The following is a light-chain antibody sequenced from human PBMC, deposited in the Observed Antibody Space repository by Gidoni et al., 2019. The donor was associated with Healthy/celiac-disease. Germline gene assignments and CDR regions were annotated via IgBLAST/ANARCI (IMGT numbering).Light chain of an antibody. CDR1: QSVSSSY. Sequence: EIVLTQSPGTLSLSPGERATLSCRASQSVSSSYLAWYQQKSGQAPRLLIYGASSRATGIPDRFSGSGSGTDVTLTISRLEPEDFAVYYCQQYGSSPWTFXQXTKVEIK. CDR2: GAS. J-gene: IGKJ1*01. V-gene: IGKV3-20*01. CDR3: QQYGSSPWT.